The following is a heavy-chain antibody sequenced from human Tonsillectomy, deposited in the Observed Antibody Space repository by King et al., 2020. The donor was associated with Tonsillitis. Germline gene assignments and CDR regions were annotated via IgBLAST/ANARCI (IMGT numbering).Heavy chain of an antibody. V-gene: IGHV3-48*03. CDR2: IGSSGRAI. Sequence: VQLVESGGGLVQPGGSLRLSCAASGFTFSSYEMNWVRQAPGKGLEWVSYIGSSGRAIYYADSVKGQFTISRDNAKNSLYLQMNSLRAEDTAVYYCARDSGYTIFDYWGQGTLVTVSS. D-gene: IGHD5-12*01. CDR1: GFTFSSYE. J-gene: IGHJ4*02. CDR3: ARDSGYTIFDY.